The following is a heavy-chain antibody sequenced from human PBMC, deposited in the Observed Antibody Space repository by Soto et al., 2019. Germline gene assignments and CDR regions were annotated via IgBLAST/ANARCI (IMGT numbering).Heavy chain of an antibody. J-gene: IGHJ3*02. CDR3: ARAATTVTNYDAFDI. V-gene: IGHV1-69*13. D-gene: IGHD4-17*01. CDR2: IIPIFGTA. Sequence: ASVKVSCKASGGTFSSYAISWVRQAPGQGLEWMGGIIPIFGTANYAQKFQGRVTITADESTSTAYMELSSLRSEDTAVYYCARAATTVTNYDAFDIWGQGTMVTVSS. CDR1: GGTFSSYA.